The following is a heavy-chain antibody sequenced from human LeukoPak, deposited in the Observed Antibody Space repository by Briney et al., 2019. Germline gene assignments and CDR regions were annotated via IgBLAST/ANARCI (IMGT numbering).Heavy chain of an antibody. Sequence: PGGSLRLSCVASGFTFNKYSMNWVRQAPGKGLQWLSYISGTSRTIYYADSVKGRFAISRDNSKKTLYLQMNSLRAEDTAVYYCAKGGGYDFWSGLGYNYNYMDVWGKGTTVTVSS. J-gene: IGHJ6*03. D-gene: IGHD3-3*01. CDR3: AKGGGYDFWSGLGYNYNYMDV. V-gene: IGHV3-48*01. CDR2: ISGTSRTI. CDR1: GFTFNKYS.